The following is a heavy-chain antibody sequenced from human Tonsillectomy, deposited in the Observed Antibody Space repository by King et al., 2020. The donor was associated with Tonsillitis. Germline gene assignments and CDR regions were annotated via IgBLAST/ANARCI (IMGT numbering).Heavy chain of an antibody. CDR3: ARELPAATTWFDP. CDR1: GFTFSDYY. Sequence: QVQLVESGGSLVKPGGSLRLSCAASGFTFSDYYMSWSRQAPGKGLEWVAYISSSTIYMNYAASVKGRLTISRDNAKNSLYLRMNSLRAEDTAVYYYARELPAATTWFDPWGQGTLVTDAS. J-gene: IGHJ5*02. CDR2: ISSSTIYM. V-gene: IGHV3-11*05. D-gene: IGHD2-2*01.